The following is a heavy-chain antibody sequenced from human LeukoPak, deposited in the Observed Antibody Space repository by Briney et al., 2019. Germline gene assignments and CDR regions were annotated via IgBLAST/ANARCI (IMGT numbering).Heavy chain of an antibody. CDR3: AKKRHFGSGSADFDY. Sequence: GGSLRLSCAASGFTFSSYAMSWVRPTPGKGLEWVSGISNIGGSTYYADSVKGRFPISRDKSKNTLFLQMNSLRAEDTALYYCAKKRHFGSGSADFDYWGQGTLVTSPQ. J-gene: IGHJ4*02. CDR1: GFTFSSYA. D-gene: IGHD3-10*01. V-gene: IGHV3-23*01. CDR2: ISNIGGST.